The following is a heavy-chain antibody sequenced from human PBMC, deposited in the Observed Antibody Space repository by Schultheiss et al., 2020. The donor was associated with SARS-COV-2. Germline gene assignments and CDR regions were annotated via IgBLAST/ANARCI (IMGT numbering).Heavy chain of an antibody. Sequence: GGSLRLSCTASGFTFGDYAMSWVRQAPGKGLEWVGFIRSKAYGGTTEYAASVKGRFTISRDDSKSIAYLQMNSLKTEDTAVYYCTRVVRFLEWLFNGYYYGMDVWGQGTTVTVSS. D-gene: IGHD3-3*01. CDR1: GFTFGDYA. CDR3: TRVVRFLEWLFNGYYYGMDV. J-gene: IGHJ6*02. V-gene: IGHV3-49*04. CDR2: IRSKAYGGTT.